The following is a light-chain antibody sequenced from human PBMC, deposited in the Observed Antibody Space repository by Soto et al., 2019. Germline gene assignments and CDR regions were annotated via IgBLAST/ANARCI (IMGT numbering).Light chain of an antibody. CDR1: QSVSNSY. J-gene: IGKJ1*01. V-gene: IGKV3-20*01. CDR2: GAS. Sequence: GLTQCPGALSLSPGERATLSSRASQSVSNSYLAWYQQKPGQAPRLLIYGASSRATGIPDRFSGSGSGTGFTLTISRLEPEDFAVYYCQQYGSSPGTFGQGTKVDIK. CDR3: QQYGSSPGT.